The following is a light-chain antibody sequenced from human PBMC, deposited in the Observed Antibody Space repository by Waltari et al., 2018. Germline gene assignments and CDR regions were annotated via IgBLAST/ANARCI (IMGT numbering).Light chain of an antibody. CDR2: APS. V-gene: IGKV3-20*01. CDR1: QSVSANQ. Sequence: EIVVTQSPGTLSLSPGERATLSCRASQSVSANQLAWYQQKPGQPPRVLIYAPSYRATGTPARSSGSGFGTDFTLTISRLEPEDPALYSGQQYGSSPLYTFGQGTKLEIK. CDR3: QQYGSSPLYT. J-gene: IGKJ2*01.